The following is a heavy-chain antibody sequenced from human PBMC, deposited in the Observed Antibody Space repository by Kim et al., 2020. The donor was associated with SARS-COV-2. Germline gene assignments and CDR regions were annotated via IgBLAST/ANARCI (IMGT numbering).Heavy chain of an antibody. J-gene: IGHJ3*02. V-gene: IGHV4-34*04. D-gene: IGHD1-26*01. Sequence: TPPLKGRATISVDTAKNQFSLKLSSVTAADTAVYYCARGAYSGSYLGRDIWGQGTMVTVSS. CDR3: ARGAYSGSYLGRDI.